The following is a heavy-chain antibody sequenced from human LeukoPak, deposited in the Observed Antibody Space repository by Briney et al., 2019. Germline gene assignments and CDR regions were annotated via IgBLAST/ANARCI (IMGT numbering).Heavy chain of an antibody. CDR1: GFSLSTTGMC. Sequence: SGPALVKPTQTLTLTCTFSGFSLSTTGMCVSWIRLPPGKALEWLARIDWDDDKYYSTSLKTRLTISKDTSKNQVVLTMTNMDPVDTATYYCARCLKSQNPRDYYYYYYMDVWGKGTTVTVSS. CDR2: IDWDDDK. V-gene: IGHV2-70*11. J-gene: IGHJ6*03. CDR3: ARCLKSQNPRDYYYYYYMDV.